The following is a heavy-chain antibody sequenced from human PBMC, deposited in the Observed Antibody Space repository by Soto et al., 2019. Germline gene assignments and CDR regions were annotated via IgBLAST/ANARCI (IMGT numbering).Heavy chain of an antibody. CDR2: ISSSSSYI. Sequence: EVQLVESGGGLVKPGGSLRLSCAASGFTFSSYSMNWVRQAPGKGLEWVSSISSSSSYIYYADSVKGRFTISRDNAKNSLYLQMNSLRAEDTAVYYCARDGGGAAAGSFDWYFDLWGRGTLVTVSS. J-gene: IGHJ2*01. D-gene: IGHD6-13*01. CDR3: ARDGGGAAAGSFDWYFDL. CDR1: GFTFSSYS. V-gene: IGHV3-21*01.